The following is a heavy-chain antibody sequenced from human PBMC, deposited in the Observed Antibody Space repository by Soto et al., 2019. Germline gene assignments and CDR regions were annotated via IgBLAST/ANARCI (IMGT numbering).Heavy chain of an antibody. CDR1: GFTFSSYA. CDR2: ISYDGSNK. Sequence: GGSLRLSCAASGFTFSSYAMHWVRQAPGKGLEWVAVISYDGSNKYYADSVKGRFTISRDNSKNTLYLQMNSLRAEDTAFYYSGSTNYNPSLKSRVTISVDTSKNQFSPKLSSVTAADTAVYYCARLDVGYCSSTSCWGSYYYYYMDVWGKGTTVTVSS. D-gene: IGHD3-10*01. CDR3: GSTNYNPSLKSRVTISVDTSKNQFSPKLSSVTAADTAVYYCARLDVGYCSSTSCWGSYYYYYMDV. J-gene: IGHJ6*03. V-gene: IGHV3-30-3*01.